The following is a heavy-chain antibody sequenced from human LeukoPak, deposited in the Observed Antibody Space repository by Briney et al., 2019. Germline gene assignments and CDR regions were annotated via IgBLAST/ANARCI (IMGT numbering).Heavy chain of an antibody. CDR2: ISGSGGST. V-gene: IGHV3-23*01. D-gene: IGHD1-26*01. J-gene: IGHJ4*02. Sequence: GGSLRLSCAASGFTFSSYAMSWVRQAPGKGLEWVSAISGSGGSTYYADSVKGRFTISRDNSKNTLYLQMNSLRAEDTAVYYGARCPGGGGGGVDYWGQGTLVTVSS. CDR3: ARCPGGGGGGVDY. CDR1: GFTFSSYA.